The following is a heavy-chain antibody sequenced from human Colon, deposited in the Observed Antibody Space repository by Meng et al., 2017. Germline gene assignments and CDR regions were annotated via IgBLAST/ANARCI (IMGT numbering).Heavy chain of an antibody. CDR1: GGSIDSRDYY. CDR3: ARRVHDGSGHHYFDY. J-gene: IGHJ4*02. D-gene: IGHD3-22*01. V-gene: IGHV4-30-4*01. Sequence: QVQLHESGPGLVKPLQTLSLTCTVSGGSIDSRDYYWSWIRQTPGKGLEWIGYIHHSGTTSYNPSLRSRLTISLDTSKKQFSLKLSSVTAPDTAVYYCARRVHDGSGHHYFDYWGQGTLVTVSS. CDR2: IHHSGTT.